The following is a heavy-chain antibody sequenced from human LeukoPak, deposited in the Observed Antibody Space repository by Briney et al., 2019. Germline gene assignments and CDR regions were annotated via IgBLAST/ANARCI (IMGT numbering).Heavy chain of an antibody. Sequence: GGSLTLSCAASGFTFSSYGMHWVRQAPGKGLEWVAVIWYDGSNKYYADSVKGRFTISRDNSKNTLYLQMNSLRAEDTAVYYCAREAGGNSAFDIWGQGTMVTVSS. D-gene: IGHD4-23*01. J-gene: IGHJ3*02. CDR3: AREAGGNSAFDI. CDR1: GFTFSSYG. V-gene: IGHV3-33*01. CDR2: IWYDGSNK.